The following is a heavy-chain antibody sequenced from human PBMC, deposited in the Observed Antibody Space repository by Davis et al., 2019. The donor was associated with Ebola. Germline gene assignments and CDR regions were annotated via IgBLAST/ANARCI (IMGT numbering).Heavy chain of an antibody. J-gene: IGHJ5*02. CDR2: IHTAGDV. CDR1: GFIVSSKY. V-gene: IGHV3-66*01. CDR3: VSYVS. D-gene: IGHD3-10*02. Sequence: GGSLRLSCAASGFIVSSKYMSWVRQAPGKGLEWVLMIHTAGDVYYGDSVKGRFAISRDNSKNIVYLQMNNLRAEDTAVYYCVSYVSWGPGTLVTVSS.